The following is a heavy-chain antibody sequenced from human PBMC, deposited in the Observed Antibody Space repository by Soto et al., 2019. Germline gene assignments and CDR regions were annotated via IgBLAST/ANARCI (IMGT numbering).Heavy chain of an antibody. CDR3: ARGLGSSSWPDHDAFDI. CDR1: GYTFTSYD. Sequence: ASVKVSCKAPGYTFTSYDINWVRQATGQGLEWMGWMNPNSGNTGYAQKFQGRVTMTRNTSISTAYMELSSLRSEDTAVYYCARGLGSSSWPDHDAFDIWGQGTMVTVSS. V-gene: IGHV1-8*01. CDR2: MNPNSGNT. D-gene: IGHD6-13*01. J-gene: IGHJ3*02.